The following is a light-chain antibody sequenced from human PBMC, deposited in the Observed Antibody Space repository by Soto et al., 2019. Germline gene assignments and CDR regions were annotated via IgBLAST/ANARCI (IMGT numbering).Light chain of an antibody. Sequence: QSVLTQPASGSGSPGQSIAISCTGTFSDVGGYDYVSWYQQHPDKAPKLMIYEVTKRPSGVSNRFSGSKSGNTASLTISGLQPEDEADYYCSSHTSGSTRVFGSGTKVTV. CDR3: SSHTSGSTRV. CDR1: FSDVGGYDY. J-gene: IGLJ1*01. CDR2: EVT. V-gene: IGLV2-14*01.